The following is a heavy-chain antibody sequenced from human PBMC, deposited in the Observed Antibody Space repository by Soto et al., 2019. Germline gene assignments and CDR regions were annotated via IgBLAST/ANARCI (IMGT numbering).Heavy chain of an antibody. D-gene: IGHD1-26*01. V-gene: IGHV4-31*03. CDR1: GGSISSGGYY. J-gene: IGHJ2*01. CDR3: ARARERSNWYFDL. CDR2: IYYSGST. Sequence: QVQLQESGPGLVKPSQTLSLTCTVSGGSISSGGYYWSWIRQHPGKGLEWIGYIYYSGSTYYNPSLKSRVTNSVDTSKNPFSLTLSSVTAADTAVYYCARARERSNWYFDLWGRGTLVTVSS.